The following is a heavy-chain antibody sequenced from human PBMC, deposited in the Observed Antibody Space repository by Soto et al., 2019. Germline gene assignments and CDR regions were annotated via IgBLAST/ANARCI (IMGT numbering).Heavy chain of an antibody. CDR2: IWNDGIRK. CDR3: ARDDDNDANALDY. Sequence: VQLVESGGGMVQPGTSLRLSCAASGFTFSKYGMHWVRQAPGKGLEWVALIWNDGIRKVYVDSVKGRFTISRDNSKNTLDLRMNNLRDEDTAVYYCARDDDNDANALDYWGPGTLVTVSS. CDR1: GFTFSKYG. J-gene: IGHJ4*02. V-gene: IGHV3-33*01.